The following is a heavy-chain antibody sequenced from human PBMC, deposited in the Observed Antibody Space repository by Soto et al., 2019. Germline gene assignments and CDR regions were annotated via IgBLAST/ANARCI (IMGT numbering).Heavy chain of an antibody. CDR1: GGSISTDNW. V-gene: IGHV4-4*01. J-gene: IGHJ5*02. CDR3: AGGDYTGGWDVGRWFEP. CDR2: IYHSGST. Sequence: QVQLQESGPGLVKPPGTLSLTCAVSGGSISTDNWSNWVRKPPGKALEWTGEIYHSGSTKYNPTLKSPVTTSADKTRNQFALRLDAVTAADTAVYFCAGGDYTGGWDVGRWFEPWGQGTLVTVSS. D-gene: IGHD6-19*01.